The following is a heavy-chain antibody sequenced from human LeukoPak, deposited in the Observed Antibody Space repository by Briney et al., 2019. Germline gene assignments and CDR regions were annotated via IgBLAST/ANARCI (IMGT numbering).Heavy chain of an antibody. CDR2: IGGSGGGT. D-gene: IGHD6-19*01. Sequence: GGSLRLSCAASGFTFSTYAMSWVRQAPGKGLEWVSTIGGSGGGTYYAESVKGRFIISRDTSKNTLFLQMNSLRAEDTALYYCARNDFGSGWLGDYWGQGTLVTVSS. CDR3: ARNDFGSGWLGDY. J-gene: IGHJ4*02. V-gene: IGHV3-23*01. CDR1: GFTFSTYA.